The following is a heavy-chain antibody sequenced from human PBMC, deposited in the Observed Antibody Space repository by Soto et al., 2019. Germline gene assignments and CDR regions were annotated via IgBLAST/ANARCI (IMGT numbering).Heavy chain of an antibody. V-gene: IGHV1-3*01. J-gene: IGHJ4*02. D-gene: IGHD2-21*02. CDR3: ARSIVVVTALDY. CDR1: GYTFTSYA. Sequence: ASVKVSCKACGYTFTSYAMHWVRQAPGQRLEWVGWINAGNGNTKYSQKFQGRVTITRDTSASTAYMELSSLRSEDTAVYYCARSIVVVTALDYWGQGTLVTVSS. CDR2: INAGNGNT.